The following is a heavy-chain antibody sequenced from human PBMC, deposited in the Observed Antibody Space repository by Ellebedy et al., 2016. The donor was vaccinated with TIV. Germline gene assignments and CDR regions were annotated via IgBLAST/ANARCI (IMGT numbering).Heavy chain of an antibody. J-gene: IGHJ4*02. CDR3: ARGFATED. Sequence: GGSLRLSCVASGFTFSTNWMGWVRQAPGKGLKWLANIKPDGSEKYYVDSVKGRFTVSRDNAKNSLYLQMDSLRADDTAVYFCARGFATEDWGLGTLVTVSS. D-gene: IGHD2-15*01. CDR2: IKPDGSEK. CDR1: GFTFSTNW. V-gene: IGHV3-7*01.